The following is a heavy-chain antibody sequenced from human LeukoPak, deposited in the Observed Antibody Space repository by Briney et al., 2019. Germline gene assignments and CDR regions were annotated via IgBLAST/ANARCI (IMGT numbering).Heavy chain of an antibody. CDR3: ARVTGYRIEDYFDY. J-gene: IGHJ4*02. CDR2: IYYSGST. V-gene: IGHV4-39*07. D-gene: IGHD6-13*01. Sequence: SETLSLTCTVSGGSISSSSYYWGWIRQPPGKGLDWIASIYYSGSTNYNPSLKSRVTISVETSKNEFSLKLRSVTAADTAVYYCARVTGYRIEDYFDYWGQGTLVTVSS. CDR1: GGSISSSSYY.